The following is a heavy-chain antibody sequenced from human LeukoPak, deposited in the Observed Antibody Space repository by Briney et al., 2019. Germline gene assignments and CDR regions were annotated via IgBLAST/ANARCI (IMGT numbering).Heavy chain of an antibody. CDR3: ASNGYSSGWPGYYFDY. CDR2: ILPIFGTT. CDR1: GGTFNNYA. Sequence: ASVKVSCKAPGGTFNNYAISWVRQAPGQGLEWMGGILPIFGTTNYAQRFQGRLTMTADESTSTAYMELSSLRSEDTAVYYCASNGYSSGWPGYYFDYWGQGTLVTVSS. J-gene: IGHJ4*02. V-gene: IGHV1-69*13. D-gene: IGHD6-19*01.